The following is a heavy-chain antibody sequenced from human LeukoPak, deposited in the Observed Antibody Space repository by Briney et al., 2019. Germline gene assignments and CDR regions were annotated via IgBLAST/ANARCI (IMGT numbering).Heavy chain of an antibody. CDR3: AKHKMRAADVHDAFDI. CDR2: IKPDGNEK. J-gene: IGHJ3*02. Sequence: PGGSLRLSCAASEFTFSSLWMSWVRQAPGKGLEWVANIKPDGNEKNYVDSVKGRFTISRDNSKNTLYLQMNSLRAEDTAVYYCAKHKMRAADVHDAFDIWGRGTMVTVSS. D-gene: IGHD6-13*01. CDR1: EFTFSSLW. V-gene: IGHV3-7*03.